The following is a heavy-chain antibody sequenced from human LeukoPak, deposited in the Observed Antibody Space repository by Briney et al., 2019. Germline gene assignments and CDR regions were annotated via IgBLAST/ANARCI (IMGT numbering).Heavy chain of an antibody. V-gene: IGHV3-74*01. CDR3: ARDQGYGDSTWNFDY. CDR1: GFTFSSYW. CDR2: INTDGSSA. J-gene: IGHJ4*02. Sequence: PGGSLRLSCAASGFTFSSYWMYWVHQAPGKGLMWVSRINTDGSSAAYADSVKGRFTISRDNAKNTLYLQMSGLRAEDTAVYYCARDQGYGDSTWNFDYWGQGTLVTVSS. D-gene: IGHD4-17*01.